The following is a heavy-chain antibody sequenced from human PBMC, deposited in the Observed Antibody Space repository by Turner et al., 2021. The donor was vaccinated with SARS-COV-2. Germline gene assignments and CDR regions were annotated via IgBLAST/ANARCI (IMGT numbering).Heavy chain of an antibody. D-gene: IGHD3-10*01. CDR2: IYYSGST. Sequence: QLQLQESGPGLVKPSETLSHTCTVSGGHISSSSYYWGWIRQPPGKGLEWIGSIYYSGSTYYNPSLKSRVTISVDTSKNHFSLKLSSVTAADTAVYYCAIPYITMVRGVNYYGMDVWGQGTTVTVSS. CDR3: AIPYITMVRGVNYYGMDV. CDR1: GGHISSSSYY. V-gene: IGHV4-39*01. J-gene: IGHJ6*02.